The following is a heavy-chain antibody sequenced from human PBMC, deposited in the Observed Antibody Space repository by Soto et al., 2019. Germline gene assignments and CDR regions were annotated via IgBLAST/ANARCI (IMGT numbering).Heavy chain of an antibody. J-gene: IGHJ3*02. CDR2: IYYSGST. CDR3: ARVKTGLDAFDI. V-gene: IGHV4-59*01. Sequence: SETLSLTCTVSGGSISSYYWSWIRQPPGKGLEWIGYIYYSGSTNYNPSLKSRVTISVDTSKNQFSLELSSVTAADTAVYYCARVKTGLDAFDIWGQGTMVTVSS. CDR1: GGSISSYY.